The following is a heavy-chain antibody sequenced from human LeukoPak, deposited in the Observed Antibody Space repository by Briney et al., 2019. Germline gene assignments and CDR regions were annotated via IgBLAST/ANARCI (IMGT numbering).Heavy chain of an antibody. Sequence: SETLSLTCTVSGGSISSYYWSWIRQPPGKGLEWIGYIYTSGSTNYNPSLKSRVTISVDTSKNQFSLKLSSVAAADTAVYYCARHGGESLVCIAADDWFDPWGQGTLVTVSS. CDR3: ARHGGESLVCIAADDWFDP. J-gene: IGHJ5*02. CDR2: IYTSGST. V-gene: IGHV4-4*09. CDR1: GGSISSYY. D-gene: IGHD6-13*01.